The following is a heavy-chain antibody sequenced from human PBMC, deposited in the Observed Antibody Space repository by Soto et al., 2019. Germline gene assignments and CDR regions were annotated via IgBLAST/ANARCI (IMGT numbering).Heavy chain of an antibody. Sequence: PGESLKISCKGSGYSFTSYWISWVRQMPGKGLEWMGRIDPSDSYTNYSPSFQGHVTISADKSISTAYLQWSSLKASDTAMYYCARLGPGSGYDDEYYFDYWGQGTLVTVSS. V-gene: IGHV5-10-1*01. CDR3: ARLGPGSGYDDEYYFDY. J-gene: IGHJ4*02. CDR1: GYSFTSYW. CDR2: IDPSDSYT. D-gene: IGHD5-12*01.